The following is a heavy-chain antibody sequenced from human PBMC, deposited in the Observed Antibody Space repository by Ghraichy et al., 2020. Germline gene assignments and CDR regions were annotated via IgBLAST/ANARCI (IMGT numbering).Heavy chain of an antibody. V-gene: IGHV3-48*02. D-gene: IGHD4-23*01. J-gene: IGHJ6*02. Sequence: GGSLRLCCVGSGFTFSSYNMNWVRQSPGKGLEWVSYITSSSRSIFYADSVKGRFTISRDNAKNSLSLQMNSLRDEDTAVYYCARASRVVRFYYYDGMDVWGQGATVTGSS. CDR1: GFTFSSYN. CDR3: ARASRVVRFYYYDGMDV. CDR2: ITSSSRSI.